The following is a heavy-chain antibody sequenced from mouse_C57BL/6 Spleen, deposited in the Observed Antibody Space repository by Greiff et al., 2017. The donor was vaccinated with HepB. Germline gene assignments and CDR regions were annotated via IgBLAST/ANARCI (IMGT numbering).Heavy chain of an antibody. CDR1: GYAFTNYL. V-gene: IGHV1-54*01. D-gene: IGHD6-1*01. Sequence: QVQLQQSGAELVRPGTSVKVSCKASGYAFTNYLIEWVKQRPGQGLEWIGVINPGRGGTNYNEKFKGKATLTANKSSSTAYRQLSSLTSEDSAVYFGARLGPSRRSLYAMEVWGQGTSVTVSS. CDR3: ARLGPSRRSLYAMEV. CDR2: INPGRGGT. J-gene: IGHJ4*01.